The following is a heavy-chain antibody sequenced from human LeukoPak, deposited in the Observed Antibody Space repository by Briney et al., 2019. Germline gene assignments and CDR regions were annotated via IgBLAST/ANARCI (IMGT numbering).Heavy chain of an antibody. J-gene: IGHJ3*02. Sequence: PGGSLRLSCAASGFTFSSYAMHWVRQAPGKGLECVAVISNDGTNEYYADSMKGRFTISRDNSKNTLYLQMNSLTGGDTAVYYCAVDYGDYIDAFDIWGQGTMVTVSS. V-gene: IGHV3-30*04. CDR3: AVDYGDYIDAFDI. D-gene: IGHD4-17*01. CDR1: GFTFSSYA. CDR2: ISNDGTNE.